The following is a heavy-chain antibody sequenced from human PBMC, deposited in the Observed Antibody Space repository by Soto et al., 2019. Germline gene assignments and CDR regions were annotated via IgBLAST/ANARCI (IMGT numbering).Heavy chain of an antibody. CDR2: ISSSSSTI. J-gene: IGHJ6*02. CDR1: GFTFSSYS. D-gene: IGHD3-22*01. Sequence: LRLSCAASGFTFSSYSMNWVRQAPGKGLEWVSYISSSSSTIYYADSVKGRFTISRDNAKNSLYLQMNSLRDEDTAVYYCARIYYDSSGYPWPYGMDVWGQGTTVTVSS. V-gene: IGHV3-48*02. CDR3: ARIYYDSSGYPWPYGMDV.